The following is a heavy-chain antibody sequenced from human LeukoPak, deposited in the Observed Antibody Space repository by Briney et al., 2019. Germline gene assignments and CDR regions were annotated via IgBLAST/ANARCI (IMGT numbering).Heavy chain of an antibody. CDR1: GASIRSSSYY. CDR2: FDYSGST. V-gene: IGHV4-39*07. CDR3: ARGDSSGYYPFDY. Sequence: PSETLSLTCTVSGASIRSSSYYWGWIRQPPGKGLEWIGTFDYSGSTYYNPSLKSRVTISVDTSKNQFSLKLSSVTAADTAVYYCARGDSSGYYPFDYWGQGTLVTVSS. J-gene: IGHJ4*02. D-gene: IGHD3-22*01.